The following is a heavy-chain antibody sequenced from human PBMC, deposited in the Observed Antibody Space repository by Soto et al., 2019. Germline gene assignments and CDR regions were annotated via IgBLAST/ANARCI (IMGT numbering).Heavy chain of an antibody. Sequence: QVQLQQWGAGLLKPSETLSLTCAVYGGSFSGHSWTWIRQSPGKGLEWIGDINHSGRVNYSPSLRSRVTISLDTSKNQFSLTLGAVTAADTAMYYCSTRAYDTNGYYRFDPWGQGTLVTVSS. V-gene: IGHV4-34*01. CDR1: GGSFSGHS. J-gene: IGHJ5*01. CDR3: STRAYDTNGYYRFDP. D-gene: IGHD3-22*01. CDR2: INHSGRV.